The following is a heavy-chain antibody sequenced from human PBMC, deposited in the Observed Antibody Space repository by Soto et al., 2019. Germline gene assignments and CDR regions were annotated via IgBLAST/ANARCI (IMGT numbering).Heavy chain of an antibody. V-gene: IGHV1-3*04. CDR3: SSVIPSVGPRANDAFEV. CDR2: INTDNGNT. J-gene: IGHJ3*01. D-gene: IGHD3-16*02. Sequence: QVRLVQCGAEVRKPGPSVNITCWAPGFTFGDNLINCVRQVPGQSLEWMGWINTDNGNTKYSQTYQGRVTISRPSSASIAYVEVTDLTSDDTAVYYCSSVIPSVGPRANDAFEVWGQGTMVTFS. CDR1: GFTFGDNL.